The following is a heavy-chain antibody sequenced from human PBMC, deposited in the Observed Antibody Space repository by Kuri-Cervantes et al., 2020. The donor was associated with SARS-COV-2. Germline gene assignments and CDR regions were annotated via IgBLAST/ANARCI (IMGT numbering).Heavy chain of an antibody. Sequence: GESLKISCAASGCTFSSYSMNWVRQAPGKGLEWVSYISSSSSTIYYADSVKGRFTISRDNAKNSLYLQMNSLRAEDTAVYYCARDSSSGWFSYWGQGTLVTVSS. CDR2: ISSSSSTI. J-gene: IGHJ4*02. D-gene: IGHD6-19*01. CDR1: GCTFSSYS. V-gene: IGHV3-48*01. CDR3: ARDSSSGWFSY.